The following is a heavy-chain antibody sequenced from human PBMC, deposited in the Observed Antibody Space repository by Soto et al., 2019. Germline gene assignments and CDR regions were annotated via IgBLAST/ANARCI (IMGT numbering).Heavy chain of an antibody. CDR1: GGSFSGYY. V-gene: IGHV4-34*01. CDR2: INHSGST. J-gene: IGHJ4*02. D-gene: IGHD2-8*01. CDR3: ARGRKPLKSFRLGSPCYFDY. Sequence: SETLSLTCAVYGGSFSGYYWSWIRQPPGKGLEWIGEINHSGSTNYNPSLKSRVTISVDTSKNQFSLKLSSVTAADTAVYYCARGRKPLKSFRLGSPCYFDYWGQGTLVTVSS.